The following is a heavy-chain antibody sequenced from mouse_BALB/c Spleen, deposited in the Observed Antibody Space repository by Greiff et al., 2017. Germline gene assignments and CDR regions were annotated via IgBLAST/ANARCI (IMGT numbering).Heavy chain of an antibody. Sequence: LVESGAELVRPGTSVKVSCKASGYAFTNYLIEWVKQRPGQGLEWIGVINPGSGGTNYNEKFKGKATLTADKSSSTAYMQLSSLTSDDSAVYFCARGLDYAMDYWGQGTSVTVSS. CDR2: INPGSGGT. D-gene: IGHD2-2*01. V-gene: IGHV1-54*01. J-gene: IGHJ4*01. CDR3: ARGLDYAMDY. CDR1: GYAFTNYL.